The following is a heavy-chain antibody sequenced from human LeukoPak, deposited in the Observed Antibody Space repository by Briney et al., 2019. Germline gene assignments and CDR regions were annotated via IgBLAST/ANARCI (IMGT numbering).Heavy chain of an antibody. V-gene: IGHV4-30-4*01. Sequence: PSQTLSLTCNVSGDFLTTGDYFWNWIRQPPGKALEWIGYDYYSGGTSYNPSLQSRTSISADMSKNQFSLKLSSVTAADTAVYYCARISFDGLLVDYWGQGTLVTVSS. D-gene: IGHD3-9*01. CDR3: ARISFDGLLVDY. CDR1: GDFLTTGDYF. J-gene: IGHJ4*02. CDR2: DYYSGGT.